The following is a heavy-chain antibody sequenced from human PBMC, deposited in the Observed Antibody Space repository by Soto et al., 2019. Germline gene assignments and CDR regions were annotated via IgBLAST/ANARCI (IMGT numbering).Heavy chain of an antibody. J-gene: IGHJ4*02. V-gene: IGHV1-69*01. Sequence: QVQLVQYGAEVKKPGSSVTVSCKASGGTFRSYTISWVRQAPGQGLEWMAGISPIFGTPIYAQKFQDRVTITVDDSTMTAYMEMNRLTSEDTAVYYCARVVVGSRLSLDYWGQGTLVTISS. CDR3: ARVVVGSRLSLDY. CDR2: ISPIFGTP. CDR1: GGTFRSYT. D-gene: IGHD1-26*01.